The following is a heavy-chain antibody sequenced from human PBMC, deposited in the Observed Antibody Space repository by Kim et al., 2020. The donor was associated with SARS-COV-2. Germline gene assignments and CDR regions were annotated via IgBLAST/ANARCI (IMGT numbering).Heavy chain of an antibody. Sequence: SVKVSCKASGGTFSSYAISWVRQAPGQGLEWMGRIIPILGIANYAQKFQGRVTITADKSTSTAYMELSSLRSEDTAVYYCARDPGGYGAQNVGAAAPDTPIYSYYYGMDVWGQGTTVTVSS. CDR1: GGTFSSYA. CDR3: ARDPGGYGAQNVGAAAPDTPIYSYYYGMDV. J-gene: IGHJ6*02. V-gene: IGHV1-69*04. D-gene: IGHD5-12*01. CDR2: IIPILGIA.